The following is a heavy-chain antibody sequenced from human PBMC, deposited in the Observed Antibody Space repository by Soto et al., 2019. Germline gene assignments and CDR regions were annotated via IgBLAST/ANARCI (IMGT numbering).Heavy chain of an antibody. CDR1: GFTFPNYY. D-gene: IGHD6-19*01. CDR2: INPAPGST. V-gene: IGHV1-46*01. J-gene: IGHJ4*02. Sequence: QVQLVHSGAEVKKSGAAVKISCKTSGFTFPNYYLHWVRQAPGQGLEWMGLINPAPGSTNYAGRYQGRVTMTGDMSSNTFYMRLGRMTFVDTGVYYCARGGWAGFSSEGGFGLWGQGTHITVSS. CDR3: ARGGWAGFSSEGGFGL.